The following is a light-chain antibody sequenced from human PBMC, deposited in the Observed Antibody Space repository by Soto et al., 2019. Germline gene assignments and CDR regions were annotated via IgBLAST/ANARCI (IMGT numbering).Light chain of an antibody. V-gene: IGLV1-44*01. CDR1: SSNIGRNT. J-gene: IGLJ2*01. CDR3: AAWEDRLNAVV. CDR2: SNN. Sequence: QSVLTQPPSASVTPGQRVTISCSGSSSNIGRNTVNWYQQLQGTAPKVLIYSNNQRPSGVPDRLSGSKSGTSASLAISGLQSEDEADYYCAAWEDRLNAVVFGGGTKPTVL.